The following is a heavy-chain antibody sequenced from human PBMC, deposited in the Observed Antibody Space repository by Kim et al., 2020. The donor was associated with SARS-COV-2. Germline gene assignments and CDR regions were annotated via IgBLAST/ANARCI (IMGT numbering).Heavy chain of an antibody. CDR3: ARNHGSGSYYNFDP. D-gene: IGHD3-10*01. J-gene: IGHJ5*02. Sequence: SQKFQGRVTITRDTSASTAYMELSSLRSEDTAVYYCARNHGSGSYYNFDPWGQGTLVTVSS. V-gene: IGHV1-3*01.